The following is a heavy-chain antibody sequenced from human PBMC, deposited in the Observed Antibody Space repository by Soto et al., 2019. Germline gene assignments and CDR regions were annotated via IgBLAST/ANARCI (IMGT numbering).Heavy chain of an antibody. V-gene: IGHV1-8*01. Sequence: QVQLVQSGAEVKKPGASVKVSCKASGDTFTNYDIKWVRQATGQGLEWMRWMNRNSGNTGYAQKFQGRVTMTRNTSISTAYMELRSLGYEDTSVYYCARGRNGMDVWGQGTTVTVSS. J-gene: IGHJ6*02. CDR1: GDTFTNYD. CDR3: ARGRNGMDV. CDR2: MNRNSGNT.